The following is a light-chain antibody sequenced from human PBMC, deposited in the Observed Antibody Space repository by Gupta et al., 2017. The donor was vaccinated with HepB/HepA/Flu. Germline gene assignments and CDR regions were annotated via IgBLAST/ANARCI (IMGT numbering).Light chain of an antibody. V-gene: IGLV10-54*04. CDR1: SNNVGNQG. Sequence: QAGLTQPPSVSKCLRQTATLTCTGNSNNVGNQGADWLQQQHPHPATLLSYKNDSRPSGMSERFSSTRSANTASLTITGLQHDEEADYYYSAWDSGLSAWVFGGGTKLTVL. J-gene: IGLJ3*02. CDR3: SAWDSGLSAWV. CDR2: KND.